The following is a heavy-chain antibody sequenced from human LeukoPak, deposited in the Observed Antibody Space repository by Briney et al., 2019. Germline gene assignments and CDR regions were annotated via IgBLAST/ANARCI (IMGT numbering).Heavy chain of an antibody. V-gene: IGHV1-18*01. D-gene: IGHD1-1*01. CDR3: ARVCHWDADNTRGGPVDY. Sequence: GASVKVSCKSSGYTFTGYGITWVRQAPGQGLEWMGWITPYNGNTNYAQRLQGRVTMTTDTSTSTAYMELRSLRSDDTAVYYCARVCHWDADNTRGGPVDYWGPGTLVTVSS. CDR2: ITPYNGNT. J-gene: IGHJ4*02. CDR1: GYTFTGYG.